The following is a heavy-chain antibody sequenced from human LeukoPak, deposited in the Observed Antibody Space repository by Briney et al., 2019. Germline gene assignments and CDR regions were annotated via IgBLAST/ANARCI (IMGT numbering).Heavy chain of an antibody. Sequence: PGGSLRLSCAASGFTFGSYAMHWVRQAPGKGLEWVAVISYDGSNKYYADSVKGRFTISRDNSKNTLYLQMNSLRAEDTAVYYCARVRCSGGSCYGHGAFDIWGQGTMVTVSS. V-gene: IGHV3-30-3*01. D-gene: IGHD2-15*01. J-gene: IGHJ3*02. CDR3: ARVRCSGGSCYGHGAFDI. CDR2: ISYDGSNK. CDR1: GFTFGSYA.